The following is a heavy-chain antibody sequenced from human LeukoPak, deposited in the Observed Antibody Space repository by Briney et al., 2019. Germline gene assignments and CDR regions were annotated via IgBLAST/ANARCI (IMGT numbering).Heavy chain of an antibody. J-gene: IGHJ4*02. Sequence: PGGSLRLSCAASGFTFSSYEMNWVRQAPGKGLEWVSYISSSGSTIYYADSVKGRFTISRDNAKNSLYLQMNSLRAEDTAVYFCAKDYRPDGYNDLDYWGQGTQVTVSS. V-gene: IGHV3-48*03. D-gene: IGHD5-24*01. CDR3: AKDYRPDGYNDLDY. CDR2: ISSSGSTI. CDR1: GFTFSSYE.